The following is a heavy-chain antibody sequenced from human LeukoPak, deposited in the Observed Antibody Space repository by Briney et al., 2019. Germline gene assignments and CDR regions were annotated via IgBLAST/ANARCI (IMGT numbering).Heavy chain of an antibody. CDR2: ISSSGTYI. J-gene: IGHJ4*02. CDR1: GFTFSRFS. Sequence: PGGSLRLSCAASGFTFSRFSMNWVRQAPGKGLEWVSSISSSGTYIYYADSVKGRFTISRDSAKSSMWLQMNSLRDEDTAVYYCARDQTPFYWGQGSLVTVSS. CDR3: ARDQTPFY. D-gene: IGHD2-15*01. V-gene: IGHV3-21*01.